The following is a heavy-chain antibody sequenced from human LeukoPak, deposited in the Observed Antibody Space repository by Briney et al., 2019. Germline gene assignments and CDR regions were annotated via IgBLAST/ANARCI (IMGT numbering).Heavy chain of an antibody. CDR3: ARVTVTRYDILTRADAFDI. CDR2: INPNSGGT. Sequence: ASVKVSCKAPGYTFTGYYMHWVRQAPGQGLEWMGWINPNSGGTNYAQKFQGRVTMTRDTSISTAYMELSRLRSDDTAVYYCARVTVTRYDILTRADAFDIWGQGTMVTVSS. J-gene: IGHJ3*02. V-gene: IGHV1-2*02. D-gene: IGHD3-9*01. CDR1: GYTFTGYY.